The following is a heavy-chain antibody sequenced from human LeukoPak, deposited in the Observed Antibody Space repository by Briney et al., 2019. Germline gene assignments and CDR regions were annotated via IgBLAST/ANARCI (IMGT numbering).Heavy chain of an antibody. CDR2: ISWNSGSI. Sequence: PGRSLRLSCAASGFTFDDYAMHWVRQAPGKGLEWVSGISWNSGSIGYADSVKGRFTISRDNAKNSLYLQMNSLRAEDTAIYYCVREVELGLTSDGFDYWGQGTLVTVSS. J-gene: IGHJ4*02. D-gene: IGHD6-13*01. CDR3: VREVELGLTSDGFDY. CDR1: GFTFDDYA. V-gene: IGHV3-9*01.